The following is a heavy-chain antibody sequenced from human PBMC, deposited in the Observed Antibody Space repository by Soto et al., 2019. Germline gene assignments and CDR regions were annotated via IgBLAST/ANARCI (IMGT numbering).Heavy chain of an antibody. Sequence: PSETLSLTCAVYGGSFSGYYWSWIRQPPGKGLEWIGEINHSGSTNYNPSLKSRVTISVDTSKNQFPLKLSSVTAADTAVYYCARGGPYYDSGSYFDYWGQGTLVTVSS. V-gene: IGHV4-34*01. D-gene: IGHD3-22*01. CDR1: GGSFSGYY. CDR3: ARGGPYYDSGSYFDY. J-gene: IGHJ4*02. CDR2: INHSGST.